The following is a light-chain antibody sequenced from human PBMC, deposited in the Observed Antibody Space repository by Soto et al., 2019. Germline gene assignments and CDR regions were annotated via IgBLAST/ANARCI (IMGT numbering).Light chain of an antibody. J-gene: IGLJ1*01. CDR3: CSNAGSSLYV. Sequence: QSELTQPASVSGAPGQSITISCTGTSSVVGSYNLVSWYQQHPGKAPKLMIYEGSKRPSGVSNRFSGSKSGNTASLTISGLQAEDEADYYCCSNAGSSLYVFVTSTKVTV. CDR2: EGS. CDR1: SSVVGSYNL. V-gene: IGLV2-23*01.